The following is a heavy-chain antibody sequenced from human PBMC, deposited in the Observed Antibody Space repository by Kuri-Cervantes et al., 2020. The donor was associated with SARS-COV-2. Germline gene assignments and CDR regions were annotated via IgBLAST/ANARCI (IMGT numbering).Heavy chain of an antibody. Sequence: SETLSLTCAVYGGSFSGYYWSWIRQPPGKGLEWIGEINHSGSTNYNPSLKSRVTISVDTSKNQFSLKLSSVTAADTAVYYCARAAPYYDFWSGYSSAAGSYGMDVWAQGTTVTVSS. D-gene: IGHD3-3*01. CDR2: INHSGST. CDR1: GGSFSGYY. V-gene: IGHV4-34*01. J-gene: IGHJ6*02. CDR3: ARAAPYYDFWSGYSSAAGSYGMDV.